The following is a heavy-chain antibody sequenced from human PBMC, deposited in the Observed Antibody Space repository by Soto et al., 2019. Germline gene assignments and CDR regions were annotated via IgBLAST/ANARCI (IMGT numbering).Heavy chain of an antibody. V-gene: IGHV4-31*03. D-gene: IGHD2-15*01. Sequence: SXAQSHTGTVSGGSIVSGGDYWGWISQHPGKGLELIGYIYYSGSTYYHPSLKSRVTISVDTSKTQFSLKLSSVTAADTAVYYCARVLNYCSGGSCYPYYYGMDVWGQGTTVTVSS. CDR1: GGSIVSGGDY. J-gene: IGHJ6*02. CDR2: IYYSGST. CDR3: ARVLNYCSGGSCYPYYYGMDV.